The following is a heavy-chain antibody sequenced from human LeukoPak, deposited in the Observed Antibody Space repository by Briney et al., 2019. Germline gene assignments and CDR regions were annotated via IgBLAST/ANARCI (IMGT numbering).Heavy chain of an antibody. CDR3: ASFEFSLDY. CDR2: INHSGST. Sequence: SETLSLTCAVYGGSFSGYYWSWIRQPPGKGLEWIGEINHSGSTNYNPSLKSRVTISVDTSKNQFSLKLSSVTAADTAVYYCASFEFSLDYWGQGTLVTVSA. CDR1: GGSFSGYY. J-gene: IGHJ4*02. V-gene: IGHV4-34*01.